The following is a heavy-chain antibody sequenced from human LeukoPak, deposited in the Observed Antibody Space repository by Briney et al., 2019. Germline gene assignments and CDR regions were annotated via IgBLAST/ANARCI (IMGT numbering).Heavy chain of an antibody. Sequence: PSETLSLTCTVSGGSISSGGYYWSWIRQHPGKGLEWIGYIYYSGSTYYNPSLKSRVTISVDTSKNQFSLKLSSVTAADTAVYYCARDPKGTYYYDSSGYSTWGQGTLVTVSS. CDR2: IYYSGST. J-gene: IGHJ5*02. V-gene: IGHV4-31*03. CDR1: GGSISSGGYY. D-gene: IGHD3-22*01. CDR3: ARDPKGTYYYDSSGYST.